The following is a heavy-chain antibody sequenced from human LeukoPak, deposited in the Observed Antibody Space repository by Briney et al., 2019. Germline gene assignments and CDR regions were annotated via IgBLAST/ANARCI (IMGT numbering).Heavy chain of an antibody. CDR2: ISSDGNTK. Sequence: PGGSLRLSCAASGFTFSSYAMHWVRQAPGKGLEWAAVISSDGNTKYYADSVKGRFTIPRDNSNNTLYLQMNSLRADDTAIYYCARRRIVGSTDDAFDIWGQGTMVTLSS. V-gene: IGHV3-30-3*01. D-gene: IGHD1-26*01. CDR1: GFTFSSYA. J-gene: IGHJ3*02. CDR3: ARRRIVGSTDDAFDI.